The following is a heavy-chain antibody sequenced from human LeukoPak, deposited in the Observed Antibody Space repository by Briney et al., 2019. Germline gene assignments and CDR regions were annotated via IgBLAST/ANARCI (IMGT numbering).Heavy chain of an antibody. J-gene: IGHJ6*02. D-gene: IGHD3-3*01. CDR1: RGSISSGGYS. CDR3: AREDFATHYYYYGMDV. CDR2: IYHSGST. V-gene: IGHV4-30-2*01. Sequence: SQTLSLTCAVSRGSISSGGYSWSWIRQPPGKGLERIGYIYHSGSTYYNPSLKSRVTISVDRSKNQFSLKLSSVTAADTAVYYCAREDFATHYYYYGMDVWGQGTTVTVSS.